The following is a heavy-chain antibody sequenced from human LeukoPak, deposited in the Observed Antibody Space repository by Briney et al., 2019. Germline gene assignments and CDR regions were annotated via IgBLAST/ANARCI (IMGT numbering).Heavy chain of an antibody. CDR3: ARGYGWSSYNNFNH. D-gene: IGHD3-10*01. J-gene: IGHJ4*02. Sequence: SETLSLTCTVSGYSISSGYYWSWIRQPPGKGLGWIGDIHYSGTTDYNPSLKSRVTISVDTSKNQFSLKLNSVTSADTAVYYCARGYGWSSYNNFNHWGQGILVTVSS. CDR2: IHYSGTT. V-gene: IGHV4-38-2*02. CDR1: GYSISSGYY.